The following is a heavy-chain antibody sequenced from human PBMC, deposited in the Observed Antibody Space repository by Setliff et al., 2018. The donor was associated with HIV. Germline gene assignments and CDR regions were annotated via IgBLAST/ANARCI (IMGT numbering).Heavy chain of an antibody. CDR3: ARRVLQDSTITSSNWFDS. CDR1: GGSISSGNYY. D-gene: IGHD2-2*01. Sequence: PSETLSLTCTVSGGSISSGNYYWSWIRQPAGKGLEWTGRIYSSGSTNYNPSLKSRVTISINTSKNQFSLKLSSVTAADTAVYFCARRVLQDSTITSSNWFDSWGQGTLVTVSS. V-gene: IGHV4-61*02. CDR2: IYSSGST. J-gene: IGHJ5*01.